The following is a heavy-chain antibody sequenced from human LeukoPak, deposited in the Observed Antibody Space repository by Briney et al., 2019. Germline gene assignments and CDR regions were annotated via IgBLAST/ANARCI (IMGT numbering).Heavy chain of an antibody. CDR2: IYSSGST. J-gene: IGHJ4*02. D-gene: IGHD4-11*01. Sequence: SETLSLTCTVSGGSISSYYWNWIRQPPGKGLEWIGHIYSSGSTNYNPSLKSRVTMSVDTSKNQSSLRLTSVTAADTAVYYCVRSLGLQAPIDYWGQGTLVTVSS. CDR3: VRSLGLQAPIDY. V-gene: IGHV4-59*01. CDR1: GGSISSYY.